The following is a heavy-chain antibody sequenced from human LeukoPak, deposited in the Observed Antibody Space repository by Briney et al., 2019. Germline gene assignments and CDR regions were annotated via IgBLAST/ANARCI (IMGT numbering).Heavy chain of an antibody. Sequence: ASVKVSCKASGYTFTSYYMHWVRRAPGQGLEWMGIINPSGGSTSYAQKFQGRVTMTRDMSTSTVYMELSSLRSEDTAVYYCARVSDSSGYPTGYFDYWGQGTLVTVSS. CDR1: GYTFTSYY. CDR3: ARVSDSSGYPTGYFDY. D-gene: IGHD3-22*01. J-gene: IGHJ4*02. CDR2: INPSGGST. V-gene: IGHV1-46*01.